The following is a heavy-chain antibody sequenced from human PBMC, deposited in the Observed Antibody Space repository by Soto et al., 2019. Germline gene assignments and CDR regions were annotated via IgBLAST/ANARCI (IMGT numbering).Heavy chain of an antibody. V-gene: IGHV4-39*02. CDR2: LYFTGRT. J-gene: IGHJ5*02. Sequence: LSLTCTVSGASITSGTYYWGWIRQPPGKGLEWIGSLYFTGRTYYSPSLKSRVTISVDTSKNHFSLNLTSVTAADTALYYCARRLARGVIGWFDPWGQGTLVTVSS. CDR3: ARRLARGVIGWFDP. D-gene: IGHD3-10*01. CDR1: GASITSGTYY.